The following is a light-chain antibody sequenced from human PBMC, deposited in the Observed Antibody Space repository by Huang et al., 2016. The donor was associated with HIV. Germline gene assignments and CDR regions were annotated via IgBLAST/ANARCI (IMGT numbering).Light chain of an antibody. CDR1: QSISSY. Sequence: DPVTITCRASQSISSYLNWHQQKPGKAPKVLMYAASSLQSGVPSRFSGSGSGTDFTLTISSLQPEDFATYYCHQSYSTPYTFGQGTKLEIK. J-gene: IGKJ2*01. CDR3: HQSYSTPYT. CDR2: AAS. V-gene: IGKV1-39*01.